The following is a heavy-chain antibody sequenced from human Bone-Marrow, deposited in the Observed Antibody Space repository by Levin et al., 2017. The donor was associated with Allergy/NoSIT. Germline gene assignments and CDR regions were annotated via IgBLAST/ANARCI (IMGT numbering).Heavy chain of an antibody. CDR1: AFNFNTYW. Sequence: GESLKISCAASAFNFNTYWMGWVRQAPGRGLEWVAYIKPDGTLKHYLDSVLGRFTMSRDNAKDSVYLQMDSLRDEDTAIYYCARYGAPYAFDVWGQGTTVTVSS. CDR3: ARYGAPYAFDV. CDR2: IKPDGTLK. V-gene: IGHV3-7*01. D-gene: IGHD3-16*01. J-gene: IGHJ6*02.